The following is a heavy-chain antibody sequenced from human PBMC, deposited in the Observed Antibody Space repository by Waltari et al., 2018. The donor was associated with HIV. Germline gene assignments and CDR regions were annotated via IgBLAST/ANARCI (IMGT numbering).Heavy chain of an antibody. V-gene: IGHV4-38-2*01. CDR3: GSGSRRGHSHGIDY. J-gene: IGHJ4*02. D-gene: IGHD5-18*01. Sequence: QVQLQESGPGMVKPSETLYPTCAVSGYSISSDSNWGWIRQPPGKGLEWIGSASRSGSTYYSPSLKSRVTISLDTSKNQFSLKLNSVAAADTAVYYCGSGSRRGHSHGIDYWGQGTLVTVSS. CDR2: ASRSGST. CDR1: GYSISSDSN.